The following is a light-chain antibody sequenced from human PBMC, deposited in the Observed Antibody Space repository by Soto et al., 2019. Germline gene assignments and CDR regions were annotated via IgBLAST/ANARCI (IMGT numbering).Light chain of an antibody. J-gene: IGKJ1*01. Sequence: ESVFPQSTSTLSLSPGERATRSCIASQSVSNNYLAWYQQKPGQAPRLLIYGASNRATGIPDRFSGSGSGTDFTLTISRLEPEDFAVYYCQQYGSSGTFGQGTKVDIK. CDR3: QQYGSSGT. CDR2: GAS. CDR1: QSVSNNY. V-gene: IGKV3-20*01.